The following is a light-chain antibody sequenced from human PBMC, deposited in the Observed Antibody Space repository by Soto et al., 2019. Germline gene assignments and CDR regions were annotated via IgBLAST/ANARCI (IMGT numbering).Light chain of an antibody. CDR3: QQYNNWPPLT. J-gene: IGKJ1*01. V-gene: IGKV3-15*01. Sequence: EIVLTQSPGTLSLSPGERATLSCRASQSVSSNLAWYQQKPGQAPRLLIYGESTRATGIPARFSGSGSGTEFTLTISSLQSEDFAVYYCQQYNNWPPLTFGQGTKVDIK. CDR2: GES. CDR1: QSVSSN.